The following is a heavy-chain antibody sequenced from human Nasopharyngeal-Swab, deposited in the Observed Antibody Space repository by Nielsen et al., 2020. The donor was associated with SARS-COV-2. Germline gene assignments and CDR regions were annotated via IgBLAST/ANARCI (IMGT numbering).Heavy chain of an antibody. CDR2: ISSSGSTI. CDR3: ARAGNFWSGYYRSYYYGMDV. J-gene: IGHJ6*02. Sequence: RQASGKGLEWVSYISSSGSTIYYADSMKGRFTISRDNAKNSLYLQMNSLRAEDTAVYYCARAGNFWSGYYRSYYYGMDVWGQGTTVTVSS. V-gene: IGHV3-11*01. D-gene: IGHD3-3*01.